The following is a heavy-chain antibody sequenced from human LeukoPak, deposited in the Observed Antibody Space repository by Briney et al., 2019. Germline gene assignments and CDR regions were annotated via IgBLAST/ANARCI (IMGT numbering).Heavy chain of an antibody. CDR1: GGSISSGGYP. D-gene: IGHD3-3*01. V-gene: IGHV4-30-2*01. CDR3: ARAYDFHVDY. Sequence: PSETLSLTCAVSGGSISSGGYPWSWIRQPPGKGLEWIGYIYHSGSTYYNPSLKSRVTISVDRSKNQFSLKLSSVTAADTAVYYCARAYDFHVDYWGQGTLVTVSS. J-gene: IGHJ4*02. CDR2: IYHSGST.